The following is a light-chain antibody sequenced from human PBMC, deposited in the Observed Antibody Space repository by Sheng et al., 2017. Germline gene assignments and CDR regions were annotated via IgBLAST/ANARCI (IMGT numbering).Light chain of an antibody. V-gene: IGKV1-39*01. Sequence: DIQMTQSPSSLSASVGDRITFTCRASQSIGISLNWYQQKSGKAPNPLIYATTNLQRGVPSRFSGSGSGTEFTLTINSLQPEDFATYFCQQTYSTPLTFGRWDQGGHET. CDR3: QQTYSTPLT. J-gene: IGKJ4*01. CDR2: ATT. CDR1: QSIGIS.